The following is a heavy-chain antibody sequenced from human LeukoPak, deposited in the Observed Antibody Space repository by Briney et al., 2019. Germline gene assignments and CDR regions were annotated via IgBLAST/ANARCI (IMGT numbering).Heavy chain of an antibody. Sequence: GGSLRLSCAASGFTFSNYRMHWVRQAPGKGLVWVSRISYDGSSTNYADSVKGRFTISRDNSNNTLYLQMNSLRAEDTAVYYCAKWGCSGGDCYPFDYWGQGTLVTVSS. J-gene: IGHJ4*02. D-gene: IGHD2-15*01. CDR1: GFTFSNYR. CDR3: AKWGCSGGDCYPFDY. V-gene: IGHV3-74*01. CDR2: ISYDGSST.